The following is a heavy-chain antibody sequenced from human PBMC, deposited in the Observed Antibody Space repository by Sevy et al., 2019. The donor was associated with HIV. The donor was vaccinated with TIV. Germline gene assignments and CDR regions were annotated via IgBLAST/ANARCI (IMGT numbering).Heavy chain of an antibody. CDR1: GGSFSGYY. D-gene: IGHD3-22*01. CDR2: INHSGST. J-gene: IGHJ4*02. Sequence: SETLSLTCAVYGGSFSGYYWSWSRQPPGKGLEWIGEINHSGSTNYNPTLKSRVTISVDTSKNQFSLKLSSVTAADTAVYYCAGGWEYYDSSGYLDYWGQGTLVTVSS. CDR3: AGGWEYYDSSGYLDY. V-gene: IGHV4-34*01.